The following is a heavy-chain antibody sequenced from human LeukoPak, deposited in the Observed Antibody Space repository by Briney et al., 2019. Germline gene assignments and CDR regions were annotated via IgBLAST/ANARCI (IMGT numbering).Heavy chain of an antibody. CDR1: GGSISSGGYS. CDR2: IYHSGST. V-gene: IGHV4-30-2*01. Sequence: PSETLSLTCAVSGGSISSGGYSWSWIRQPPGKGLEWIGYIYHSGSTYYNPSLKSRVTISVDRYKNQFSLKLSSVTAADTAVYYCARELLARHWFDPWGQGTLVTVSS. CDR3: ARELLARHWFDP. D-gene: IGHD3-3*01. J-gene: IGHJ5*02.